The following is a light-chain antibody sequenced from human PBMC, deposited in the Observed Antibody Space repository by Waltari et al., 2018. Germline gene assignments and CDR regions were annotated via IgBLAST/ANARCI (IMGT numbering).Light chain of an antibody. Sequence: DIQMTQSPSTLSASIGDRVTFTCRTSQSINSWLAWYQQKPGKAPKLLIYKASNLDSGVPSRFSGSGSGTEFTVTISSLQPDDLATYYCQQYDSFPYTFGQGTKLEIK. CDR1: QSINSW. J-gene: IGKJ2*01. CDR2: KAS. CDR3: QQYDSFPYT. V-gene: IGKV1-5*03.